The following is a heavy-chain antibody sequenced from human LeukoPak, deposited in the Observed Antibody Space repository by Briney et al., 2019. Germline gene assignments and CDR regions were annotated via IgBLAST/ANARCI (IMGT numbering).Heavy chain of an antibody. Sequence: GGSLRLSCAASGFTFSSYGMHWVRQAPGKGLEWVAVIRYDGSNKYYADSVKGRFTISRDNSKNTLYLQMNSLRAEDTAVYYCARCYITMVRGVIYYYGMDVWGKGTTVTVSS. CDR3: ARCYITMVRGVIYYYGMDV. D-gene: IGHD3-10*01. CDR1: GFTFSSYG. V-gene: IGHV3-33*01. CDR2: IRYDGSNK. J-gene: IGHJ6*04.